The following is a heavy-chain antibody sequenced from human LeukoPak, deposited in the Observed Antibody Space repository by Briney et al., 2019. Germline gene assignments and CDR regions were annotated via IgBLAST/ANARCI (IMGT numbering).Heavy chain of an antibody. CDR2: ISYDGSNK. D-gene: IGHD2-15*01. CDR3: AILVVQETDDAFDI. J-gene: IGHJ3*02. V-gene: IGHV3-30*03. CDR1: GFTFSSYG. Sequence: GRSLRLSCAASGFTFSSYGMHWVRQAPGKGLEWVAVISYDGSNKYYADSVKGRFTISRDNSKNTLYLQMNSLRAEDTAVYYCAILVVQETDDAFDIWGQGTMVTVSP.